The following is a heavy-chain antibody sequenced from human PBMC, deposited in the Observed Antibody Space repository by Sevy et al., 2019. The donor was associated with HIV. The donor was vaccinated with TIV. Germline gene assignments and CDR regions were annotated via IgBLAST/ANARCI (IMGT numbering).Heavy chain of an antibody. Sequence: ASVKVSCKASGYTFTGYYMHWVRQAPGQGLEWMGWINPNSGGTNYAQKFQGRVTMTRDTSISTAYMELSRLRSDDTAVYYCARGDIVATIWGGVSGDYYYYYMDVWGKGTTVTVSS. V-gene: IGHV1-2*02. CDR1: GYTFTGYY. CDR2: INPNSGGT. D-gene: IGHD5-12*01. J-gene: IGHJ6*03. CDR3: ARGDIVATIWGGVSGDYYYYYMDV.